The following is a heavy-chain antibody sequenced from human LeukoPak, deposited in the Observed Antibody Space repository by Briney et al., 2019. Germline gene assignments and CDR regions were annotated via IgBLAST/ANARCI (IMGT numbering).Heavy chain of an antibody. J-gene: IGHJ4*02. CDR2: IYHTGSA. D-gene: IGHD2-2*01. CDR1: NYYISSGSY. CDR3: ARANDRGGTSPLDY. V-gene: IGHV4-38-2*01. Sequence: RPSETLSLTCGVSNYYISSGSYWSWIRQPPGKGLEWIGSIYHTGSAYYSSSLQSRVTISVDMSKNQSSAKLSSVTAADTAVYYCARANDRGGTSPLDYWGQGTLVTVSS.